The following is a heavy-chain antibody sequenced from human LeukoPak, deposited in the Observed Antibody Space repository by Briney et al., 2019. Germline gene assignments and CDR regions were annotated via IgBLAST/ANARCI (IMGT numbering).Heavy chain of an antibody. V-gene: IGHV4-38-2*01. Sequence: KPSETLSLTCAVSGYSISSGYYWGWIRQPPGKGLEWIGSIYHSGSTYYNPSLKSRVTISVDTSKNQFSLTLSSVTAADTAVYYCARHRRDLGYCSSTSCQDYYYYYYYMDVWGKGTTVTVSS. CDR2: IYHSGST. J-gene: IGHJ6*03. D-gene: IGHD2-2*01. CDR1: GYSISSGYY. CDR3: ARHRRDLGYCSSTSCQDYYYYYYYMDV.